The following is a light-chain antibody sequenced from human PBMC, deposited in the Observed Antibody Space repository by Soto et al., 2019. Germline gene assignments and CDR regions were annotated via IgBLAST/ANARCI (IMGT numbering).Light chain of an antibody. J-gene: IGKJ2*01. V-gene: IGKV1-39*01. Sequence: DIQMTQSPSSLSASVGDSVTISCRASQSIDNYLNWYHQQPGQAPKVLIVAASNLQSGVPSRFSGSGSGTDFTLTISSLQPEDFATYYCQQSYSTPPYTFGQGTKLEI. CDR1: QSIDNY. CDR3: QQSYSTPPYT. CDR2: AAS.